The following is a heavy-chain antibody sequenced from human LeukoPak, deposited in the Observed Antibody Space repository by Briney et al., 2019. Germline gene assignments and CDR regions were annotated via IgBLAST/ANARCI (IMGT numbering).Heavy chain of an antibody. J-gene: IGHJ6*02. CDR1: GFTFNIYA. D-gene: IGHD4-17*01. V-gene: IGHV3-23*01. CDR2: LSGSGGKT. CDR3: AKETVRGSDYYNYGMDV. Sequence: GGSLRLSCAASGFTFNIYAMSWVRQAPGKGLEWVSGLSGSGGKTSYADSEQGRFTISRENSRNTLYLQMNSLRAEDTAVYYCAKETVRGSDYYNYGMDVWGQGTTVTVSS.